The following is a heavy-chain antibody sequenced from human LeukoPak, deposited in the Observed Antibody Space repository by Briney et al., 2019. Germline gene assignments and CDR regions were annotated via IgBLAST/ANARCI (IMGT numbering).Heavy chain of an antibody. CDR2: IYYSGST. CDR1: GGSISSSSYY. Sequence: SETLSLTCTVSGGSISSSSYYWGWIRQPPGKGLEWIGSIYYSGSTYYNPSLKSRVTISVDTSKNQFSLKLSSVTEADTAVYYCARLGVGWFDPWGQGTLVTVSS. CDR3: ARLGVGWFDP. D-gene: IGHD2-8*01. V-gene: IGHV4-39*07. J-gene: IGHJ5*02.